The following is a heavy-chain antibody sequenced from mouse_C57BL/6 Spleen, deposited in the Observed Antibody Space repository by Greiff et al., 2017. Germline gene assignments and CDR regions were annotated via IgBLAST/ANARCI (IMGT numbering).Heavy chain of an antibody. CDR1: GYTFTNYW. D-gene: IGHD4-1*01. CDR2: IYPGGGYT. Sequence: VQVVESGAELVRPGTSVKMSCKASGYTFTNYWIGWAKQRPGHGLEWIGDIYPGGGYTNYNEKFKGKATLTADKSSSTAYMQFSSLTSEDSAIYYCARSETGTAMDYWGQGTSVTVSS. V-gene: IGHV1-63*01. J-gene: IGHJ4*01. CDR3: ARSETGTAMDY.